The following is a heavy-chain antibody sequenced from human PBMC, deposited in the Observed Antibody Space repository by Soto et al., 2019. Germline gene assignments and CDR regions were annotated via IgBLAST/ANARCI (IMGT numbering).Heavy chain of an antibody. CDR2: ISGSGGST. CDR1: GFTFSSYA. Sequence: EVQLLESGGGLVQPGGSLRLSCAASGFTFSSYAMSWVRQAPGKGLEWVSAISGSGGSTYYADSVKGRFTISRDNSKNTRYLQMASLRAEDTAVDCCAKGFMVPRGMDVWGQGTTVTVSS. V-gene: IGHV3-23*01. J-gene: IGHJ6*02. D-gene: IGHD3-10*01. CDR3: AKGFMVPRGMDV.